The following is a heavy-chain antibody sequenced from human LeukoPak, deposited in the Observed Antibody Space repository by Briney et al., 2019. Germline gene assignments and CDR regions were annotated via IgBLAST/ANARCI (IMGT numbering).Heavy chain of an antibody. CDR1: GGSISSYY. J-gene: IGHJ4*02. CDR3: ARDRSYYYDSSGTLGPPSFDY. CDR2: IHTSGST. V-gene: IGHV4-4*07. Sequence: NPSETLSLTCTVSGGSISSYYWSWIRQPAGKGLEWIGRIHTSGSTNYNPSLKSRVTMSVDTSKNQFSLKLSSVTAADTAVYYCARDRSYYYDSSGTLGPPSFDYWGQGTLVTVSS. D-gene: IGHD3-22*01.